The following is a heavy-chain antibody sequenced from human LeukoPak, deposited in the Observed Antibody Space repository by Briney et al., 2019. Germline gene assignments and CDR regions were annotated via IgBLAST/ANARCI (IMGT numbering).Heavy chain of an antibody. Sequence: GASVKVSCKASGGTFSSYAISWVRQAPGQGLEWMGGIIPIFGTANYAQKFQGRVTITADESTSTAYMELSSLRSEDTAVYYCARDSRLNYYGSGRIWFDPWGQGTLVTVSS. J-gene: IGHJ5*02. D-gene: IGHD3-10*01. CDR1: GGTFSSYA. CDR3: ARDSRLNYYGSGRIWFDP. CDR2: IIPIFGTA. V-gene: IGHV1-69*13.